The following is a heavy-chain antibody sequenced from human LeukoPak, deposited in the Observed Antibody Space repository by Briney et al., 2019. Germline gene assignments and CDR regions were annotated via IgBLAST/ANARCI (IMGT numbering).Heavy chain of an antibody. V-gene: IGHV4-39*07. CDR2: IYYSGST. Sequence: SETLSLTCTVSGGSISSSSYYWGWIRQPPGKGLEWIGSIYYSGSTYYNPSLKSRVTISVDTSKNQFSLKLSSVTAADTAVYYCARVWAPRPSIWFGEFPVAYFDYWGQGTLVTVSS. CDR1: GGSISSSSYY. J-gene: IGHJ4*02. CDR3: ARVWAPRPSIWFGEFPVAYFDY. D-gene: IGHD3-10*01.